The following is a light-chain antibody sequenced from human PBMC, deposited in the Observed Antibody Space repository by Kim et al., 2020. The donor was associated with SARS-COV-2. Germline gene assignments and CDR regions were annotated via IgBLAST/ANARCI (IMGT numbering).Light chain of an antibody. CDR3: AAWDDSLSAVV. Sequence: QRVTITCSGSSTNIGSNTVNWYKQLPGTAPKLLIYSNNQRPSGVPDRFSGSKSGTSASLAISGLQSEDEADYYCAAWDDSLSAVVFGGGTQLTVL. J-gene: IGLJ2*01. CDR2: SNN. CDR1: STNIGSNT. V-gene: IGLV1-44*01.